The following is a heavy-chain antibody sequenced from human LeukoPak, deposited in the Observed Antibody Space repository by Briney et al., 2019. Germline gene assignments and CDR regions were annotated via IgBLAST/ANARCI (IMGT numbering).Heavy chain of an antibody. V-gene: IGHV4-4*02. D-gene: IGHD3-22*01. CDR1: GGSISSSNW. Sequence: PSETLSLTCAVSGGSISSSNWWSWVRQPPGKGLEWIGEIYHSGSTNYNPSLKSRVTISVDKSKNQFSLKLSSVTAADTAVYYCARVLAGDSSGYYYNAFDIWGRGTMVTISS. CDR2: IYHSGST. CDR3: ARVLAGDSSGYYYNAFDI. J-gene: IGHJ3*02.